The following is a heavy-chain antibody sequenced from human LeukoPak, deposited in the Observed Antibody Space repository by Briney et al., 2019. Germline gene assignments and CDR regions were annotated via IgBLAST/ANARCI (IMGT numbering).Heavy chain of an antibody. Sequence: GGSLRLSCAAFGFTFSSYAMHWVRQAPGKGLEWVAVISYDGSNKYYADSVKSRFTISRDNSKNTLYLQMNSLRAEDTAVYYCAKDWNALGASYYFDYWGQGTLVTVSS. CDR2: ISYDGSNK. D-gene: IGHD1-26*01. J-gene: IGHJ4*02. V-gene: IGHV3-30-3*01. CDR3: AKDWNALGASYYFDY. CDR1: GFTFSSYA.